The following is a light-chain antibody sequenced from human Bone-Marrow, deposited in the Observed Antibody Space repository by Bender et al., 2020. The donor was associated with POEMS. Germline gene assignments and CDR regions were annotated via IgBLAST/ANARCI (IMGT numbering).Light chain of an antibody. V-gene: IGLV1-44*01. CDR3: AAWADSHKDWV. J-gene: IGLJ3*02. CDR2: SSH. Sequence: QSVLTQPPSASGTPGQRVTISCSGGSSNIGAHAVNWYQHLPGTAPKLLIYSSHRRPSEVPDRFSGSRSGTSSSLAISGLQSGDVTDYYCAAWADSHKDWVFGRGT. CDR1: SSNIGAHA.